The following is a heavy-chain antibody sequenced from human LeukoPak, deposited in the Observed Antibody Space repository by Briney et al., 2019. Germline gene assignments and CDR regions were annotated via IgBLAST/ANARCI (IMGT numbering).Heavy chain of an antibody. CDR1: GFTFTNYE. V-gene: IGHV3-21*01. CDR2: ISSSSSYI. D-gene: IGHD6-6*01. J-gene: IGHJ4*02. CDR3: ARSPYSSSSLFDY. Sequence: PGGSLRLSCAASGFTFTNYEMNWVRQAPGKGLEWVSSISSSSSYIYYADSVKGRFTISRDNAKNSLYLQMNSLRAEDTAVYYCARSPYSSSSLFDYWGQGTLVTVSS.